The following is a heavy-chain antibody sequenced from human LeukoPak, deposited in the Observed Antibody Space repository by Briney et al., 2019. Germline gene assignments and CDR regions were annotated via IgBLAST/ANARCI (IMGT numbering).Heavy chain of an antibody. CDR3: VRDLGGRSGH. D-gene: IGHD1-26*01. CDR1: GFTFSSNW. CDR2: INEDGSTT. V-gene: IGHV3-74*01. Sequence: GGSLRLSCAASGFTFSSNWMHWVRQAPGKGLMWVSRINEDGSTTNYADSVKGRSTIFTDNAKNTLYLQMNSLRAEDTAVYYCVRDLGGRSGHWGQGTLVTVSS. J-gene: IGHJ4*02.